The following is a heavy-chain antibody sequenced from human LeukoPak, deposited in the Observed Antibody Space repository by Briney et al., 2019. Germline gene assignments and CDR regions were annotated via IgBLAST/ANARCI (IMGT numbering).Heavy chain of an antibody. V-gene: IGHV1-8*03. J-gene: IGHJ6*03. Sequence: GASVKVSCKASGYTFTSYDINWVRQAPGQGLEWMGWMNTNSGNTGYAQKFQGRVTITRNTSISTAYMELSSLRSEDTAVYYCARTYYDFSSGYYTLGGYYYYYMDVWGKGTTVTVSS. CDR3: ARTYYDFSSGYYTLGGYYYYYMDV. D-gene: IGHD3-3*01. CDR1: GYTFTSYD. CDR2: MNTNSGNT.